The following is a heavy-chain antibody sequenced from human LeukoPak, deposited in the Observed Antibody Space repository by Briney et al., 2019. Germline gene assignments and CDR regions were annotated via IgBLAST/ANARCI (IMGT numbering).Heavy chain of an antibody. J-gene: IGHJ5*02. D-gene: IGHD1-1*01. V-gene: IGHV3-20*04. CDR3: ARDLDGNWFDP. Sequence: PGGSLRLSCAASGFTFDDYGMSWARQAPGKGLEWVSGINWKGGSTGYADSVKGRFTISRDNAKNSLYLQMNSLRAEDTALYYCARDLDGNWFDPWGQGTLVTVSS. CDR1: GFTFDDYG. CDR2: INWKGGST.